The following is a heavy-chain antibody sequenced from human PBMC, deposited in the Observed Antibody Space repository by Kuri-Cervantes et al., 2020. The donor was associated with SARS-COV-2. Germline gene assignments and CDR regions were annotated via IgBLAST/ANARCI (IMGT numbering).Heavy chain of an antibody. Sequence: SQTLPLTCAVYGGSFSGYYWSWIRHPPGKGLEWIGEINHGGGTNYNPSLMSRVTISVDTSKNQFSLKLRSVTAADTAVYYCARGVRFLDPKYYYFYYYMDVWGKGTTVTVSS. CDR2: INHGGGT. CDR3: ARGVRFLDPKYYYFYYYMDV. D-gene: IGHD3-3*01. J-gene: IGHJ6*03. V-gene: IGHV4-34*01. CDR1: GGSFSGYY.